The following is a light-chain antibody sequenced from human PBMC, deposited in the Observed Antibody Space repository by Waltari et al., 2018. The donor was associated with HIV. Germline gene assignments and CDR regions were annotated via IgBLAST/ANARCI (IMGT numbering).Light chain of an antibody. V-gene: IGKV3-15*01. CDR2: GAS. CDR3: QQYNNWPQT. CDR1: QSVSSN. J-gene: IGKJ1*01. Sequence: EIVMTQSPATLSVSPGERATLSCRASQSVSSNLAWYQQKPGQAPRLLIYGASTRATGIPARFSSSGSGTEFTLTISSLQSEDFAVYYCQQYNNWPQTFGQGTKVEIK.